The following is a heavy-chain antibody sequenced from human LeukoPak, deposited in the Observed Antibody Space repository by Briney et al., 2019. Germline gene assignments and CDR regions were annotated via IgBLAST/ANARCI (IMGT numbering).Heavy chain of an antibody. CDR3: ARCVGKGYDSSGYKY. D-gene: IGHD3-22*01. Sequence: GGSLRLSCAASGFTFSSYGMSWVRQAPGKGLEWVSAISGSGGSTYYADSVKGRFTISRDNSKNSLYLQMNSLRAEDTAVYYCARCVGKGYDSSGYKYWGQGTLVTVSS. CDR1: GFTFSSYG. CDR2: ISGSGGST. J-gene: IGHJ4*02. V-gene: IGHV3-23*01.